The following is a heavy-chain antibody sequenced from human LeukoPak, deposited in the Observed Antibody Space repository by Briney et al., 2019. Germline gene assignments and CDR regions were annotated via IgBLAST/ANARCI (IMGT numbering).Heavy chain of an antibody. CDR3: ARGHPLLDY. D-gene: IGHD2-21*02. Sequence: PSETLSLTCTVSGGSISSSSYYWGWIRQPPGKGLEWIGSIYYSGSTYYNPSLKSRVTISVDTSKNQFSLKLSSVTAADTAVYYCARGHPLLDYWGQGTLVTVSS. J-gene: IGHJ4*02. CDR2: IYYSGST. V-gene: IGHV4-39*01. CDR1: GGSISSSSYY.